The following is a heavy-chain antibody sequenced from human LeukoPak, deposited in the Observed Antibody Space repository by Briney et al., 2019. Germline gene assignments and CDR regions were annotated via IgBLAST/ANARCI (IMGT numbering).Heavy chain of an antibody. V-gene: IGHV3-20*04. CDR2: INWNGGST. J-gene: IGHJ6*03. D-gene: IGHD2-2*01. CDR3: ARDFEGVVPAARPPYYYYYMDV. CDR1: GFTFADYG. Sequence: PVGSLRLSCAASGFTFADYGMSWVPHAPGKWLECVSGINWNGGSTCYADSVKGRFTISRANAKNSLYLQMNSLRAEDTALYYCARDFEGVVPAARPPYYYYYMDVWGKGTTVTVSS.